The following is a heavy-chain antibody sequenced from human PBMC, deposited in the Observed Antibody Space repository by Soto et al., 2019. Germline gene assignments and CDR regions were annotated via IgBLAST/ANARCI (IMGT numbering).Heavy chain of an antibody. J-gene: IGHJ5*02. CDR1: GYTLTELS. Sequence: ASVKVSCKVSGYTLTELSMHWVRQAPGKGLEWMGGFDPEDGETIYAQKFQGRVTMTEDTSTDTAYMELSSLRSEDTAVYYCATEIKLVAAAGTGKGFNWFDPWGQGTLVTVSS. CDR3: ATEIKLVAAAGTGKGFNWFDP. CDR2: FDPEDGET. D-gene: IGHD6-13*01. V-gene: IGHV1-24*01.